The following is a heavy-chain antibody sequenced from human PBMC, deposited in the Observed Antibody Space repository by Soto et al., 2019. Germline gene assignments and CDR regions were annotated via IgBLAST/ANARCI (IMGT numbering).Heavy chain of an antibody. V-gene: IGHV4-31*03. CDR3: ARGLSATLLDN. Sequence: QVQLQESGPGLVKPSQTLSLTCTVSGGSISTGGYYWTWIRQHPGKGLEWIGYIYYSGSTYYNPSLKSRVNISVDKAKHPFSLKLGSVTAADPAVYYWARGLSATLLDNWGQGTMVTVSS. CDR2: IYYSGST. CDR1: GGSISTGGYY. J-gene: IGHJ4*02. D-gene: IGHD2-21*02.